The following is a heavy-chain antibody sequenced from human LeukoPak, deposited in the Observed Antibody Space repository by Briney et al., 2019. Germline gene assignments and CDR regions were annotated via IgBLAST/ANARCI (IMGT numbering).Heavy chain of an antibody. CDR2: MYYSGST. Sequence: PSETLSLTCTVSGGSIRSNYWSWIRQPPGKGLEWIGYMYYSGSTNYNPSLKSRVTISVDTSKNQYSLKLSSVTAADTAVYYCARGGLSYYYMDVWGKGTTVTVSS. CDR3: ARGGLSYYYMDV. CDR1: GGSIRSNY. V-gene: IGHV4-59*01. J-gene: IGHJ6*03.